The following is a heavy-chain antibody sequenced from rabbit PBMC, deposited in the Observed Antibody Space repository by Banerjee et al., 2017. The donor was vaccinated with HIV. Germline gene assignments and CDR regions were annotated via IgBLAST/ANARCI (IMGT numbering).Heavy chain of an antibody. CDR1: GFDFSSYYM. J-gene: IGHJ4*01. CDR3: ARYGYDGYDDYGYFNL. D-gene: IGHD2-1*01. CDR2: INVGDGTT. V-gene: IGHV1S45*01. Sequence: QEQLKETGGGLVQPGGSLTLSCKASGFDFSSYYMSWVRQAPGKGLEWIACINVGDGTTYYGSWAKGRFTISKTSSTTVTLQVTSLTAADTATYFCARYGYDGYDDYGYFNLWGPGTLVTVS.